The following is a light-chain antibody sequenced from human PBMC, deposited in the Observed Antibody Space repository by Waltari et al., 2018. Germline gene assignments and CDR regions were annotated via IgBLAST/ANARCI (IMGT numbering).Light chain of an antibody. Sequence: EIVLTQSPGTLSLSPGDRATIPCRASHSFSSDYLAWYQQRPGQAPRLLISGTSSRATGIPDRFSGSGSGTDFTLTISRLEPEDFAVYYCLQYDTSPKTFGQGTKVDI. V-gene: IGKV3-20*01. CDR1: HSFSSDY. J-gene: IGKJ1*01. CDR2: GTS. CDR3: LQYDTSPKT.